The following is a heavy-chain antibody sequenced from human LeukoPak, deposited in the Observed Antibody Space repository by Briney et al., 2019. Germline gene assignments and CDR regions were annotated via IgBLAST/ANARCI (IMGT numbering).Heavy chain of an antibody. D-gene: IGHD5-18*01. CDR1: GGSISSGSYY. Sequence: PSQTLSLTCTVSGGSISSGSYYWSWIRQPPGKGLEWIGYIYYSGNTNYNPSLKSRVTISVDTSKNQFSLKLSSVTAADTAVYYCARHDGYTYGSFDYWGQGTLVTVSS. CDR3: ARHDGYTYGSFDY. CDR2: IYYSGNT. V-gene: IGHV4-61*01. J-gene: IGHJ4*02.